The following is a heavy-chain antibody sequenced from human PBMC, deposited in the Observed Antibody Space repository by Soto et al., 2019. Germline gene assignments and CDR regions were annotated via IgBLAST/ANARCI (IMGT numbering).Heavy chain of an antibody. CDR1: GGSISSGHYY. CDR3: VRGRRYSSSWYYFDY. D-gene: IGHD6-13*01. J-gene: IGHJ4*02. CDR2: IYYSGST. V-gene: IGHV4-30-4*01. Sequence: PSETLSLTGTVYGGSISSGHYYWSWIRQPPGKSLEWIRYIYYSGSTYYNPSLKSRLTISVDTSKNQFSLKLTSVTAADTAVYYCVRGRRYSSSWYYFDYWGQGTRVTVSS.